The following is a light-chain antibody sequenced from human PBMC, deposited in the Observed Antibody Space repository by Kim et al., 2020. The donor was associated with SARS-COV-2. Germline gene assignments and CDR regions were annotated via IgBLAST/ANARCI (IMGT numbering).Light chain of an antibody. CDR1: NSGSKS. CDR3: QVWDSSSDQPV. V-gene: IGLV3-21*04. J-gene: IGLJ3*02. CDR2: YDS. Sequence: GKKERINGGGNNSGSKSVQGYQEKKGQDHGMVIYYDSERHSGIPERFDGSNSGNTATLTISRVEAGDEADYYCQVWDSSSDQPVFGGGTQLTVL.